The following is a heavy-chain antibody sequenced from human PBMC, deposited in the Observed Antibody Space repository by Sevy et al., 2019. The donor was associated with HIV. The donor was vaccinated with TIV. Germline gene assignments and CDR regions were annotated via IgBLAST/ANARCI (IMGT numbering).Heavy chain of an antibody. CDR1: GFNVSTNY. CDR3: ARLGIAVARESDY. J-gene: IGHJ4*02. D-gene: IGHD6-19*01. Sequence: GGSQRLSCAASGFNVSTNYMSWVRQAPGKGLEWLSIMFSDGGKYYADSVKGRFTISRDSSKNTLYLQMNSLRAEDTAVYYCARLGIAVARESDYWGQGTLVTVSS. V-gene: IGHV3-53*01. CDR2: MFSDGGK.